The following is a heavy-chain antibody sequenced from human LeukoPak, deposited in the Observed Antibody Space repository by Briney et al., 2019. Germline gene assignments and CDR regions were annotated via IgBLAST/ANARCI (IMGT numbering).Heavy chain of an antibody. V-gene: IGHV3-21*01. Sequence: GGSLRLSCAASGFTFSSYSMNWVRQAPGKGREWASSISSSSSYIYYADSVKGRFTISRDNAKNSLYLQMNSVRAEDTAVYYCARAHTAMASRPLDYWGQGTLVTVSS. CDR3: ARAHTAMASRPLDY. D-gene: IGHD5-18*01. CDR2: ISSSSSYI. J-gene: IGHJ4*02. CDR1: GFTFSSYS.